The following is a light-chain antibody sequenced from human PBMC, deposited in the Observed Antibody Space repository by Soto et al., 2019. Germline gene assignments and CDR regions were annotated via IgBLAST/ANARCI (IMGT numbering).Light chain of an antibody. CDR2: DNH. Sequence: QSVLTQPPSVSVAPGQKVTISCSGSSSNIGNNYVSWYQQLPGTAPKLLIYDNHKRPSGIPDRFSGSKSGTSATLGITGLQTGDEADYYCGTWDSSLSAVVFGGGTKLTVL. CDR3: GTWDSSLSAVV. CDR1: SSNIGNNY. V-gene: IGLV1-51*01. J-gene: IGLJ2*01.